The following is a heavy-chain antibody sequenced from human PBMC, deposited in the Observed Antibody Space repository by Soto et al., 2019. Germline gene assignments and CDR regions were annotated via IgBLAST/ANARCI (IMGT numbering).Heavy chain of an antibody. V-gene: IGHV2-5*01. D-gene: IGHD3-22*01. CDR1: RFALSTSGVG. Sequence: SGPTLVNPTQTLTLTCTFSRFALSTSGVGVGWIRPPPGKALEWLALIYWNDDKRYSPSLKSRLTITKDTSKNQVVLTMTNMDPVDTATCYCAHMVMAEYAFDIWGQGTMVTVSS. J-gene: IGHJ3*02. CDR2: IYWNDDK. CDR3: AHMVMAEYAFDI.